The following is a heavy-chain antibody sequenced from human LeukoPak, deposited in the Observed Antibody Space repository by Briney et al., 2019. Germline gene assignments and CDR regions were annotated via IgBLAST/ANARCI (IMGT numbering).Heavy chain of an antibody. CDR3: ARESLRYFDY. V-gene: IGHV3-30*04. CDR1: GFTFGDYA. Sequence: TGGSLRLSCTASGFTFGDYAMSWFRQAPGKGLEWVAVISYDGSNKYYADSVKGRFTISRDNSKNTLYLQMNSLRAEDTAVYYCARESLRYFDYWGQGTLVTVSS. J-gene: IGHJ4*02. D-gene: IGHD3-9*01. CDR2: ISYDGSNK.